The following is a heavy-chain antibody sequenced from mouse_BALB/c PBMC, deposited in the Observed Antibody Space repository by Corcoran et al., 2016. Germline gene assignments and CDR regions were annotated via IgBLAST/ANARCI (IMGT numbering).Heavy chain of an antibody. CDR1: GYSITSGYY. J-gene: IGHJ2*01. CDR3: ARGWDGGY. D-gene: IGHD4-1*01. V-gene: IGHV3-6*02. Sequence: DVQLQESGPGLVKPSQSLSLTCSVTGYSITSGYYWNWIRQFPGNKLEWMGYISYDGSNNYNPSLKNRNSITRDTSKNQFFLKLNSVTTEDTATYYCARGWDGGYWGQGTTLTVSS. CDR2: ISYDGSN.